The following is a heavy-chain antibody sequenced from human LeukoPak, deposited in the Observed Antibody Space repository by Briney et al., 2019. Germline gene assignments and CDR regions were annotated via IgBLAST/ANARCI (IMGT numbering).Heavy chain of an antibody. CDR1: GFTFSSYW. J-gene: IGHJ4*02. CDR3: ARDSAVAGKKAAGPADY. V-gene: IGHV3-7*01. CDR2: IKQDGSEK. D-gene: IGHD6-19*01. Sequence: GGSLRLSCAASGFTFSSYWMSWVRQAPGKGLEWVANIKQDGSEKYYVDSVKGRFTISRDNAKNSLYLQMNSLRAEDTAVYYCARDSAVAGKKAAGPADYWGQGALVTVSS.